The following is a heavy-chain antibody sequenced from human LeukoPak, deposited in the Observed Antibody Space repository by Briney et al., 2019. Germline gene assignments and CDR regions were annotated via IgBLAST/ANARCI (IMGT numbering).Heavy chain of an antibody. J-gene: IGHJ4*02. V-gene: IGHV1-2*02. CDR3: ARGDHYDVLTGFQTPSHLSDY. CDR1: GYTFTAYY. Sequence: ASVKVSCKASGYTFTAYYVHWVRQAPGQGLEWMGWINPNSGGTNYAQEFQGRVTMTRDTSISTAYMELSSLRSDDTAVYYCARGDHYDVLTGFQTPSHLSDYWGQGTLVTVSS. D-gene: IGHD3-9*01. CDR2: INPNSGGT.